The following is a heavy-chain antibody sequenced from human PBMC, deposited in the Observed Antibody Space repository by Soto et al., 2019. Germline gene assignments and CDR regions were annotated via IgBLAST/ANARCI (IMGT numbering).Heavy chain of an antibody. CDR2: IYYSGST. Sequence: PSETMSVTCTVAGGSISSYCWSWIRKNTGKGLEWIGYIYYSGSTNFNPSLKSRVTISVDTSKNQFSLKLSSVTAADTAVYYCARAPQSIAVAGTVYFQHWGQGTLVTVSS. V-gene: IGHV4-59*01. J-gene: IGHJ1*01. CDR1: GGSISSYC. CDR3: ARAPQSIAVAGTVYFQH. D-gene: IGHD6-19*01.